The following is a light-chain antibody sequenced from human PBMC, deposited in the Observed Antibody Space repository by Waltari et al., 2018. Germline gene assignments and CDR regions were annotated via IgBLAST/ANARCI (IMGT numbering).Light chain of an antibody. J-gene: IGKJ4*01. CDR1: QSVSSSS. V-gene: IGKV3-20*01. Sequence: EIVLTQSPGTLSLSPGERATLSCRASQSVSSSSLAWYQQKPGQATRLVIYGASSRATGIPDRFSGSGSGTDFTLTISRLEPEDFAVYYCQHYGTSPEVTFGGGTKVEIK. CDR3: QHYGTSPEVT. CDR2: GAS.